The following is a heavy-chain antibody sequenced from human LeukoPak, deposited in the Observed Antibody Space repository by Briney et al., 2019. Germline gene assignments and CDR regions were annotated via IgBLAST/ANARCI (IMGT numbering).Heavy chain of an antibody. V-gene: IGHV4-59*08. CDR2: IYYSGST. J-gene: IGHJ4*02. CDR1: GGSISSYY. D-gene: IGHD3-22*01. CDR3: ASRSYYYDSSGYFI. Sequence: SETLSLTCTVSGGSISSYYWSWIRQPPGKGLEWIGYIYYSGSTNYNPSLKSRVTISIDTSKNQFSLKLSSVTAADTAVYYCASRSYYYDSSGYFIWGQGTLVAVSS.